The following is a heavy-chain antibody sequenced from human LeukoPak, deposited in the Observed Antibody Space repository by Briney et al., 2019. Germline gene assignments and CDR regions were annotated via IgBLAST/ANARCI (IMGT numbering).Heavy chain of an antibody. CDR3: AKDTWGYYDSSGLGP. D-gene: IGHD3-22*01. Sequence: GGSLRLSCAASGFIFSSYGMHWVRQAPGKGLEWVAVISYDGSNKYYADSVKGRFTISRDNSKNTLYLQMNSLRAEDTAVYYCAKDTWGYYDSSGLGPWGQGTLVTVSS. CDR2: ISYDGSNK. V-gene: IGHV3-30*18. J-gene: IGHJ5*02. CDR1: GFIFSSYG.